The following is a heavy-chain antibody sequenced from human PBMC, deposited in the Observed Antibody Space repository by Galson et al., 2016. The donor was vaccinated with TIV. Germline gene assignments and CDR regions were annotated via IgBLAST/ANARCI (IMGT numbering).Heavy chain of an antibody. J-gene: IGHJ6*03. V-gene: IGHV3-53*01. CDR1: GLSVSDNY. CDR2: IDSDGST. D-gene: IGHD3-10*01. CDR3: ARLNGDTAYYFYIDV. Sequence: SLRLSCAASGLSVSDNYMTWVRQAPGKGLEWVALIDSDGSTIHADSVKGRFTVSRDNAKNSLYLQMNSLRVEDTALYFCARLNGDTAYYFYIDVWGKGTTVTVS.